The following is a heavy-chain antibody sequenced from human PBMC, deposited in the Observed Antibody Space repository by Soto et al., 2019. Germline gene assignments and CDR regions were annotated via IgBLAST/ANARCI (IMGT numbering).Heavy chain of an antibody. CDR1: GGSFSGYY. CDR2: INHSGST. CDR3: ARLILSGETDYSNYIGNRFDP. Sequence: SETMSLTCAVYGGSFSGYYWSWIRQNPGKGLEWIGEINHSGSTNYNPSLKSRVTISVDTSKNQFSLKLSSVTAADTAVYYCARLILSGETDYSNYIGNRFDPWGQGTLVTVSS. V-gene: IGHV4-34*01. J-gene: IGHJ5*02. D-gene: IGHD4-4*01.